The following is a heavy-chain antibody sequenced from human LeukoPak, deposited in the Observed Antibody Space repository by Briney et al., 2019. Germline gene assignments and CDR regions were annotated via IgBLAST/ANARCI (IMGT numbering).Heavy chain of an antibody. CDR1: GGTFSSYA. J-gene: IGHJ4*02. V-gene: IGHV1-69*05. CDR2: IIPIFGTA. Sequence: SVKVSCKASGGTFSSYAISWVRQAPGQGLEWMGGIIPIFGTANYTQKFQGRVTITTDESTSTAYMELSSLRSEDTAAYYCARSVGYCSSTSCPPPGYFDYWGQGTLVTVSS. CDR3: ARSVGYCSSTSCPPPGYFDY. D-gene: IGHD2-2*01.